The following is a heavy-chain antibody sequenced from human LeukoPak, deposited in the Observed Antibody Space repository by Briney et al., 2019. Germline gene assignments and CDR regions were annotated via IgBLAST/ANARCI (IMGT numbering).Heavy chain of an antibody. CDR2: IYYSGST. V-gene: IGHV4-39*07. J-gene: IGHJ4*02. CDR1: GCSISSSSYY. CDR3: ARGLSITAAGY. Sequence: SETLSLTCTVSGCSISSSSYYWGWIRQPPGKGLEWIGSIYYSGSTYYNPSLKSRVTISVDTSKNQFSLKLSSVTAADTAVYYCARGLSITAAGYWGQGTLVTVSS. D-gene: IGHD6-13*01.